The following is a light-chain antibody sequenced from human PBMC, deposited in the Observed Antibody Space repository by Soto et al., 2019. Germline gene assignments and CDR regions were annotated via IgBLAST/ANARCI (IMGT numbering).Light chain of an antibody. Sequence: EIVVTQSPGTLSLSQGDRDTLSCRASQSVTSNYLAWYQQKPGQAPRLLVYGASSRATGISDRFSGSGSGTDFTLTIRRLEPEEFAVYYCQHYVSPPITLGQWTRGEIK. CDR3: QHYVSPPIT. CDR1: QSVTSNY. CDR2: GAS. V-gene: IGKV3-20*01. J-gene: IGKJ5*01.